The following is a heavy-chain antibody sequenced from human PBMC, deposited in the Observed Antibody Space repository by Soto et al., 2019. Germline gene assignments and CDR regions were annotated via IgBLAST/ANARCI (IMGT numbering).Heavy chain of an antibody. Sequence: EVQLLESGGGLVQPGGSLRLSCAASGFTFSNYAMSWVRQAPGKGLEWVSAISGSGGSTYYADSVKGRFTISRDNSKNTLYLQMNSLRAEDTAVYYCAKDGSSPGSSWYLRFDPWGQGTLVTVSS. CDR3: AKDGSSPGSSWYLRFDP. CDR2: ISGSGGST. J-gene: IGHJ5*02. V-gene: IGHV3-23*01. D-gene: IGHD6-13*01. CDR1: GFTFSNYA.